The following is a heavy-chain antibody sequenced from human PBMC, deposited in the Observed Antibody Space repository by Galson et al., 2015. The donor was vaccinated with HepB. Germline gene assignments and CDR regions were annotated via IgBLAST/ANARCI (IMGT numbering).Heavy chain of an antibody. J-gene: IGHJ6*02. D-gene: IGHD6-25*01. CDR2: ISSGGTR. Sequence: SLRLSCAASGFAFISHSMNWVRQAPGKGLEWVSYISSGGTRYYADSVKGRFTISRDNGKKSMYLHMNSLRAEDTAVYFCARNPASYDYYNMGVWGQGTTVTVSS. CDR1: GFAFISHS. CDR3: ARNPASYDYYNMGV. V-gene: IGHV3-48*01.